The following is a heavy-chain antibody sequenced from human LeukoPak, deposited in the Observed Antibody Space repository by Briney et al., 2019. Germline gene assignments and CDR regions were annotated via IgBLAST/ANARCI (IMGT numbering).Heavy chain of an antibody. CDR1: GFTFSSYA. Sequence: PGGSLRLSCAASGFTFSSYAMSWVRQAPGKGLEWVSCISGSGGSTYYADSVKGRFTISRDNSKNTMYLQMNSLRAEDTAVYYCAKRSGYDYWYFDYWGQGNLVTVSS. CDR3: AKRSGYDYWYFDY. D-gene: IGHD5-12*01. J-gene: IGHJ4*02. CDR2: ISGSGGST. V-gene: IGHV3-23*01.